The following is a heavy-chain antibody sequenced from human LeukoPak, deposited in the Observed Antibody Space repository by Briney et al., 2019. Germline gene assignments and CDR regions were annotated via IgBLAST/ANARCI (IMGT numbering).Heavy chain of an antibody. CDR1: GFTFSSSW. J-gene: IGHJ3*02. Sequence: GGSLRLSCAASGFTFSSSWMHWVRQVPGKGLEWVSAIYSGGSTYYADSVKGRFTISRDNAKNSLYLQMNSLRAEDTAVYYCAIYPGQWLVSDAFDIWGQGTMVTVSS. V-gene: IGHV3-53*01. CDR3: AIYPGQWLVSDAFDI. CDR2: IYSGGST. D-gene: IGHD6-19*01.